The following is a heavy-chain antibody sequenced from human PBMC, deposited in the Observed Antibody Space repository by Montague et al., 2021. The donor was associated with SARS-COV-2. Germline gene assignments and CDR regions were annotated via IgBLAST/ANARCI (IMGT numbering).Heavy chain of an antibody. CDR3: ARIST. CDR1: GLTVSSTY. Sequence: SLKLSCAASGLTVSSTYVGWVRQAPGKGLEWVAVITSSSTTYYAESVKGRFTISRHNSNNTVSLQMSSLRLEDTAVYYCARISTWGQGTLVTVFS. V-gene: IGHV3-53*04. CDR2: ITSSSTT. J-gene: IGHJ4*02.